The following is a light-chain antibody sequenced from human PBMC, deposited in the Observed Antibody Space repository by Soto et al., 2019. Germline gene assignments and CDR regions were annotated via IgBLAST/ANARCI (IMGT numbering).Light chain of an antibody. CDR3: SSFAGSNNFPYV. CDR2: EIN. V-gene: IGLV2-8*01. CDR1: SSDVGTYNY. Sequence: QSVLTQPRSVSGPPGQSVSISCSGTSSDVGTYNYVSWYQQHPGKAPKLMIYEINKRPSGVPDRFSGSKSGNTASLTVSGLQAEDEADYYCSSFAGSNNFPYVFGTGTKVTVL. J-gene: IGLJ1*01.